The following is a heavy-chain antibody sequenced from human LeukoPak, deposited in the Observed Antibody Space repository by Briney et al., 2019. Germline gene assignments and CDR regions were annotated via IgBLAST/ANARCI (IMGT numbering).Heavy chain of an antibody. CDR1: GFTFSSYG. D-gene: IGHD3-22*01. V-gene: IGHV3-33*01. J-gene: IGHJ4*02. CDR3: AREYTYYYDSSGSDSLGY. CDR2: IWYDGSNK. Sequence: PGGSLRLSCAASGFTFSSYGMHWVRQAPGKGLEWVAVIWYDGSNKYYADSVKGRFTISRDNSKNTLYLQMNSLRAEDTAVYYCAREYTYYYDSSGSDSLGYWGQGTLVTVSS.